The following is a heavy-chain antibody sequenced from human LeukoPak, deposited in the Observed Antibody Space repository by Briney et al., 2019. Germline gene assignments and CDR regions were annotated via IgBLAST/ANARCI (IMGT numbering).Heavy chain of an antibody. D-gene: IGHD2-2*01. CDR3: ARARGDIVVVPAAIWFDP. Sequence: GASVKVSFTASGYTFTGYYMHWVRQAPGQRLEWMGWIKPNNGGTNYAQKFQGRVTMTRDTSISTAYMELSRLRSDDTAVYYCARARGDIVVVPAAIWFDPWGQGTLVTVSS. CDR2: IKPNNGGT. J-gene: IGHJ5*02. CDR1: GYTFTGYY. V-gene: IGHV1-2*02.